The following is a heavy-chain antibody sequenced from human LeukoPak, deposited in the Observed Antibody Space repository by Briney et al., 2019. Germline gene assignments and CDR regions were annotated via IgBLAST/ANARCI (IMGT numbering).Heavy chain of an antibody. D-gene: IGHD4-17*01. Sequence: GASVKVSCKASGYTFTAYYIHWVRQAPGQGLEWMGGIIPIFGTANYAQKFQGRVTITADESTSTAYMELSSLRSEDTAVYYCAREETMDDYGDYGRFDPWGQGTLVTVSS. CDR3: AREETMDDYGDYGRFDP. CDR2: IIPIFGTA. J-gene: IGHJ5*02. CDR1: GYTFTAYY. V-gene: IGHV1-69*13.